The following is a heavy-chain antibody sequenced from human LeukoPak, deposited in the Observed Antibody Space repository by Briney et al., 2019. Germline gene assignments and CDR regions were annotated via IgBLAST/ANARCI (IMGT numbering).Heavy chain of an antibody. CDR3: ATYNRYCSSTSCVMFPNWFDP. Sequence: SETLSLTCAVYGGSLSGYYWSWIRQPPGKGLEWMGEFNHSGSTNSHPALQSRVTKSADTSNNPISLKLSSVTAADTSVYHCATYNRYCSSTSCVMFPNWFDPWGQGTLVTVSS. CDR2: FNHSGST. CDR1: GGSLSGYY. J-gene: IGHJ5*02. V-gene: IGHV4-34*01. D-gene: IGHD2-2*01.